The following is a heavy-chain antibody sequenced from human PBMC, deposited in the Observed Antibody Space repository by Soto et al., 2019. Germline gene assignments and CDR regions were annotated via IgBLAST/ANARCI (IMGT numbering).Heavy chain of an antibody. V-gene: IGHV1-18*01. D-gene: IGHD6-13*01. CDR3: ATDRSSSQY. CDR2: ISAYNGNT. Sequence: ASVKASCKASGDTFTNYDMRWVRQAPGQGLEWMGWISAYNGNTNYAQKFQDRVTMTTDTSTATAYMELRSLRSDDTAIYYCATDRSSSQYWGQGTLVTVSS. CDR1: GDTFTNYD. J-gene: IGHJ4*02.